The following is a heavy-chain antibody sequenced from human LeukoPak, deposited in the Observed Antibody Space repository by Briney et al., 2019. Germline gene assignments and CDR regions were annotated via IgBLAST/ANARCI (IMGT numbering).Heavy chain of an antibody. D-gene: IGHD3-22*01. CDR2: ITYSGI. V-gene: IGHV3-23*01. Sequence: PGGSLRLSCVTSGFIFSNYAMTWFRQAPGKGLEWVSSITYSGIYYADSVKGRFTVSRDNAKNTLYLQMNSLRAEDTAIYYCAKDYRGGGYYDSSGYGPLDFWGQGTLVTVSS. CDR1: GFIFSNYA. CDR3: AKDYRGGGYYDSSGYGPLDF. J-gene: IGHJ4*02.